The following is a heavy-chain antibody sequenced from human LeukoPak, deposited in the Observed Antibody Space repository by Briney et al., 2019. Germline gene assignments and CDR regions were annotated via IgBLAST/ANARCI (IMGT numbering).Heavy chain of an antibody. CDR1: GGTLSSYA. V-gene: IGHV1-69*01. Sequence: VASVKVSCKASGGTLSSYAISWVRQAPGQGLEWMGGIIPIFGTANYAQKFQGRVTITADESTSTAYMELSSLRSEDTAVYYCARDSSGGGSYYSDYFDYWGQGTLVTVSS. J-gene: IGHJ4*02. CDR2: IIPIFGTA. CDR3: ARDSSGGGSYYSDYFDY. D-gene: IGHD1-26*01.